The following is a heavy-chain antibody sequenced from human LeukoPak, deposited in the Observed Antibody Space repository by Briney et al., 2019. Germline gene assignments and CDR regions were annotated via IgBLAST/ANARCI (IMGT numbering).Heavy chain of an antibody. J-gene: IGHJ4*02. D-gene: IGHD3-10*01. CDR3: ARDRGSGSYPFDY. CDR1: GFSFSSNS. V-gene: IGHV3-48*02. Sequence: PGGSLILSCGASGFSFSSNSMNWVRQAPGKGLEWVSYISGSGSSIYYADSVKGRFTISRDNAKNSLYLQMNSLRDEDTAVYYCARDRGSGSYPFDYWGQGTLVTVSS. CDR2: ISGSGSSI.